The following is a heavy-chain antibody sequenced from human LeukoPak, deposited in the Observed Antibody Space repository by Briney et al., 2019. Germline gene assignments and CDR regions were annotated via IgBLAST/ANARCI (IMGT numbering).Heavy chain of an antibody. V-gene: IGHV4-61*08. CDR3: ARDGSVDTAMALDY. CDR2: IYYSGST. J-gene: IGHJ4*02. CDR1: GGSISSGDYY. D-gene: IGHD5-18*01. Sequence: SETLSLTCTVSGGSISSGDYYWSWIRQPPGKGLEWIGYIYYSGSTNYNPSLKSRVTISVDTSKNQFSLKLSSVTAADTAVYYCARDGSVDTAMALDYWGQGTLVTVSS.